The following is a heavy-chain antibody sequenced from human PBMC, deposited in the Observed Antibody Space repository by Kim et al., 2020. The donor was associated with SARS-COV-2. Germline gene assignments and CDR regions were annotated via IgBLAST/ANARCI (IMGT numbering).Heavy chain of an antibody. V-gene: IGHV3-74*01. Sequence: YPDSVEGRFTISRDKAKNTVFLQMNRLRAEDTAVYYCVRHYYGSGSYPDDYWGQGTLVTVSS. D-gene: IGHD3-10*01. J-gene: IGHJ4*02. CDR3: VRHYYGSGSYPDDY.